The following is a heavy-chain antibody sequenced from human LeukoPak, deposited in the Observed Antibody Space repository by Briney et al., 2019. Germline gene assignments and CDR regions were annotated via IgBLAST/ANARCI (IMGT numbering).Heavy chain of an antibody. D-gene: IGHD1-26*01. J-gene: IGHJ6*02. CDR2: IYYSGST. CDR1: GDSISSYY. Sequence: SETLSLTCTVSGDSISSYYWSWIRQPPGKGLEWIGYIYYSGSTNYNPSLKSRVTISVATSKNQFSLRLSPVTAADTAVYYCARDRSGSYSRYYYYGMDVWGQGTTVTVSS. V-gene: IGHV4-59*01. CDR3: ARDRSGSYSRYYYYGMDV.